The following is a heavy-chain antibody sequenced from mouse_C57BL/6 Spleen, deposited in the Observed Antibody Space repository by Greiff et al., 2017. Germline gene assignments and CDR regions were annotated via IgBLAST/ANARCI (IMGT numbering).Heavy chain of an antibody. CDR3: ARGGNYDYDLDY. D-gene: IGHD2-4*01. J-gene: IGHJ2*01. CDR2: IDPSDSYT. Sequence: KQSCKASGYTFTSYWMHWVKQRPGQGLEWIGEIDPSDSYTNYNQKFKGKSTLTVDKSSSTAYMQLSSLTSEDSAVYYCARGGNYDYDLDYWGQGTTLTVSS. V-gene: IGHV1-69*01. CDR1: GYTFTSYW.